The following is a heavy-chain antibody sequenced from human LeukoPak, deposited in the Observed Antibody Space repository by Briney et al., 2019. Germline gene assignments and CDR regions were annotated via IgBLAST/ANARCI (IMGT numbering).Heavy chain of an antibody. D-gene: IGHD3-22*01. V-gene: IGHV3-23*01. CDR2: ISGSGGST. Sequence: GGSLRLSCAASGFTFSSYAMSWVRQAPGKGLEWVSAISGSGGSTYYADSVKGRFTISRDNSKNTLYLQMNSLRAEDTAVYYCAKGITMIVVVTNDYWGQGTPVTVSS. CDR1: GFTFSSYA. CDR3: AKGITMIVVVTNDY. J-gene: IGHJ4*02.